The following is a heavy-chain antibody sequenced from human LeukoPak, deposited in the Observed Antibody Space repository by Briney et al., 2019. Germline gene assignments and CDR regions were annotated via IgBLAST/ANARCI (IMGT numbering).Heavy chain of an antibody. CDR1: GFTFSSYS. CDR2: ISSSSSYI. CDR3: ARDYEAVGATDYYYYYMDV. D-gene: IGHD1-26*01. J-gene: IGHJ6*03. V-gene: IGHV3-21*01. Sequence: GGSLRLSCAASGFTFSSYSMNWVRQAPGKGLEWVSSISSSSSYIYYADSVKGRFTISRDNAKNSLYLQMNSLRAEDTAVYYCARDYEAVGATDYYYYYMDVWGKGTTVTVSS.